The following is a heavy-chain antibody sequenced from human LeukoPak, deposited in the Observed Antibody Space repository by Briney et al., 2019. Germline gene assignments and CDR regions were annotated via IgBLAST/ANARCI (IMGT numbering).Heavy chain of an antibody. CDR3: ARVLPRAYDSSGYDVYWFDP. CDR1: GGSISSSSYY. D-gene: IGHD3-22*01. V-gene: IGHV4-39*07. J-gene: IGHJ5*02. Sequence: SETLSLTCTVSGGSISSSSYYWGWIRQPPGKGLEWIGSIYYSGSTYYNPSLKSRVTISVDTSKNQFSLKLSSVTAADTAVYYCARVLPRAYDSSGYDVYWFDPWGQGTLVTVSS. CDR2: IYYSGST.